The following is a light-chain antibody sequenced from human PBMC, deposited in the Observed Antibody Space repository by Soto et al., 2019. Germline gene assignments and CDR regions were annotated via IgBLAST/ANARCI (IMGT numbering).Light chain of an antibody. CDR2: WAS. J-gene: IGKJ4*01. CDR1: QSVLYSSNNKNY. CDR3: QRYHSTCLP. Sequence: ERSEWRDCMSLSLGEQSKKNCKSSQSVLYSSNNKNYLAWYQQKPGQPPKLLIYWASTRESGVPDRFSGSGSGTDFTLTISSLQAVHAAAYYRQRYHSTCLPFGGGTKVDIK. V-gene: IGKV4-1*01.